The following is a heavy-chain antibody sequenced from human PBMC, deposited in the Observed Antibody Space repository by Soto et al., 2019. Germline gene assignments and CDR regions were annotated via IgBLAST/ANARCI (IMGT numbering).Heavy chain of an antibody. Sequence: PGGSLRLSCAASGFTFSSYGMHWVRQAPGKGLEWVAVISYDGSNKYYADSVKGRFTISRDSSKNTLYLQMRSLRAEDTAVYYCAKSMRPGIAVSGTFDYWGQGTLVTVSS. V-gene: IGHV3-30*18. CDR2: ISYDGSNK. CDR3: AKSMRPGIAVSGTFDY. D-gene: IGHD6-19*01. J-gene: IGHJ4*02. CDR1: GFTFSSYG.